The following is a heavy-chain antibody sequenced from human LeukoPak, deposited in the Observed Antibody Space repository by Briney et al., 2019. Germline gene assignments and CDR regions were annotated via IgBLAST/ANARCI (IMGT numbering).Heavy chain of an antibody. CDR3: ARDSTGSQDY. J-gene: IGHJ4*02. V-gene: IGHV3-74*01. CDR2: INNGGSGT. Sequence: GGSLRLSCAASGLTFSSYWMHWVRQVPGKGLVWVSRINNGGSGTTYADSVKGRFTISRDNAKNTLYLQMNSLRAEDTAVYYCARDSTGSQDYWGQGTLVTVSS. D-gene: IGHD3-10*01. CDR1: GLTFSSYW.